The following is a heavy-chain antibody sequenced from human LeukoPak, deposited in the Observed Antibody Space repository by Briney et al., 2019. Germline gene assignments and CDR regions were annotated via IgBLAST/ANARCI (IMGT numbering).Heavy chain of an antibody. CDR1: GGSISSGGYY. Sequence: SETLSLTCTVSGGSISSGGYYWSWIRQHPGKGLEWIGYIYYSGSTNYNPSLKSRVTISLDTSKNQFSLKLSSVTAADTAVYYCAREEAWVIDNWGRGTLVTVSS. D-gene: IGHD4-23*01. J-gene: IGHJ4*02. V-gene: IGHV4-61*08. CDR3: AREEAWVIDN. CDR2: IYYSGST.